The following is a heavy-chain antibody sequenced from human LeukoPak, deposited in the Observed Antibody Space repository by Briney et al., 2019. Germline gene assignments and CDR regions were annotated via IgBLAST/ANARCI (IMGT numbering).Heavy chain of an antibody. J-gene: IGHJ6*02. Sequence: ASVKVSCKASGYTFTGYYMHWVRQAPGQGLGWMGWINPNSGGTNYAQKFQGRVTMTRDTSISTAYMELSRLRSDDTAVYYCARDPSAGYCSGGSCSAYYYGMDVWGQGTTVTVSS. CDR2: INPNSGGT. CDR3: ARDPSAGYCSGGSCSAYYYGMDV. D-gene: IGHD2-15*01. CDR1: GYTFTGYY. V-gene: IGHV1-2*02.